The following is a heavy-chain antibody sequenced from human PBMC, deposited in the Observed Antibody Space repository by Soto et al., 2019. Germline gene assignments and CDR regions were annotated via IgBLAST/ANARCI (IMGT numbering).Heavy chain of an antibody. Sequence: QVQLVQSGAEVKKPGSSVKVSCKASGGTFSSYTISWVRQAPGQGLEWMGRIIPILGIANYAQKFQGRVTITADKSTSTAYMELSSLRSEDTAVYYCARSRDGYNPFDYWGHGTLVTVSS. CDR2: IIPILGIA. D-gene: IGHD5-12*01. CDR1: GGTFSSYT. J-gene: IGHJ4*01. V-gene: IGHV1-69*02. CDR3: ARSRDGYNPFDY.